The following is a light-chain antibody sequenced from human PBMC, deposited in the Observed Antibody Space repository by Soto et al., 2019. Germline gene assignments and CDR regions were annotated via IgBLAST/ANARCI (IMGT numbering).Light chain of an antibody. CDR1: SSDIGAYNF. V-gene: IGLV2-8*01. J-gene: IGLJ1*01. CDR3: SSYTGSNTYV. CDR2: DLS. Sequence: QSALTQPPSASGSPGQSVTISCTGTSSDIGAYNFVAWYQQHPGKAPKLIIHDLSQRPSGVPDRFSGSKSGNTASLTVSGLQAEDEADYYCSSYTGSNTYVFGTGTKVTVL.